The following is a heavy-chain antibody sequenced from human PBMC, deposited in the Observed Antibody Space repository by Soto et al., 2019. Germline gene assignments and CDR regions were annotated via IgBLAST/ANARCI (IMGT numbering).Heavy chain of an antibody. CDR3: ARDRDWAFDY. V-gene: IGHV3-48*04. CDR1: GFSFSIYS. Sequence: SGGSLRLSCVASGFSFSIYSLVWFRQAPGKGLEWVSYIFVDSTTIYYADSVKGRFTVSRDNAQNSLFLVINSLRAEDTAVYYCARDRDWAFDYWGQGTLVTVSS. CDR2: IFVDSTTI. J-gene: IGHJ4*02. D-gene: IGHD3-9*01.